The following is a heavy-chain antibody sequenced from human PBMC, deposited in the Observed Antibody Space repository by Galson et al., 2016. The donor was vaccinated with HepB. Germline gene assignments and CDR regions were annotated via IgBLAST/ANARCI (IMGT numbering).Heavy chain of an antibody. D-gene: IGHD4-23*01. J-gene: IGHJ3*02. V-gene: IGHV4-59*01. CDR3: ARGKRAFEI. CDR1: GDSINDYY. CDR2: MYYSGST. Sequence: ETLSLTCTVSGDSINDYYWSWIRQPPGKGLQWIGYMYYSGSTNYNPSLKSRVTISGDTSKNHFSLKLSSVTAADTAVYYCARGKRAFEIWGQGTMVTVSS.